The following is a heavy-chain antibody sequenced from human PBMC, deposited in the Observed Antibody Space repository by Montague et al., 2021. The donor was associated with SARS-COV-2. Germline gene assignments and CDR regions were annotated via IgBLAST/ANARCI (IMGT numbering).Heavy chain of an antibody. CDR3: ASQPIPVTGSGEFDY. J-gene: IGHJ4*02. D-gene: IGHD6-19*01. CDR2: IFYSGST. CDR1: GSSISSETHY. V-gene: IGHV4-39*01. Sequence: SETLSLTCTVSGSSISSETHYWGWIRQPPGKGLEWIGSIFYSGSTYYNSSLKSRVSISVDTSKNQFSLRLRSVTAADTAVYYCASQPIPVTGSGEFDYWGPGTLATVSP.